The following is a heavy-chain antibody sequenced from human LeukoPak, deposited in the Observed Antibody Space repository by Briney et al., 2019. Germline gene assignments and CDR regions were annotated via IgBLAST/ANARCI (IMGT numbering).Heavy chain of an antibody. CDR1: GGSFSGYY. CDR2: INHSGST. CDR3: ARARAGRRSGAFDI. D-gene: IGHD1-26*01. V-gene: IGHV4-34*01. Sequence: SETLSLTCAVYGGSFSGYYWSWIRRPPGKGLEWIGEINHSGSTNYNPSLKSRVTISVDTSKNQFSLKLSSVTAADTAVYYCARARAGRRSGAFDIWGQGTMVTVSS. J-gene: IGHJ3*02.